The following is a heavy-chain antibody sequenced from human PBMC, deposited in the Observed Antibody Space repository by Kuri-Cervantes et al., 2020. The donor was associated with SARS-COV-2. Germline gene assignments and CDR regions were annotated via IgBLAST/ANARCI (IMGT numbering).Heavy chain of an antibody. CDR1: GGTFSSYA. CDR3: ARAVVVAASNWFDP. Sequence: SVKVSCKASGGTFSSYAISWVRQAPGQGLEWMGGIIPIFGIANYAQKFQGRVTITADKSTSTAYMELSSLRSEDTAVYYCARAVVVAASNWFDPWGQGTLVTVSS. J-gene: IGHJ5*02. V-gene: IGHV1-69*10. CDR2: IIPIFGIA. D-gene: IGHD6-19*01.